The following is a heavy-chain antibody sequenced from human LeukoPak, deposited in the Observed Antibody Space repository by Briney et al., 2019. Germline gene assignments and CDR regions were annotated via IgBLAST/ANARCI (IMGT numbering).Heavy chain of an antibody. J-gene: IGHJ6*02. CDR3: AREGVGGAYAMDV. D-gene: IGHD2-21*01. V-gene: IGHV1-2*02. CDR2: VNPNGGGT. CDR1: GSTFPAYY. Sequence: ASVKVSSRTSGSTFPAYYIHWVRQAPGQGLEWMGWVNPNGGGTNYAQKFKDRLTMTRDTSISTAYMELSSLESDDTAVYFCAREGVGGAYAMDVWGHGTTVTVSS.